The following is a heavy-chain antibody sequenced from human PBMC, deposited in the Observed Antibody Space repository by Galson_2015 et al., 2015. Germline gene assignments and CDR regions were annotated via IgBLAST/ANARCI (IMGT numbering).Heavy chain of an antibody. CDR1: GFTFSSYS. J-gene: IGHJ4*02. Sequence: SLRLSCAASGFTFSSYSMNWVRQAPGKGLEWVSYISSSSTIYYADSVKGRFTISRDNAKNSLYLQMNSLRDEDTAVYYCAREPYCSGGSCYGFDYSGQGTLVTVSS. CDR3: AREPYCSGGSCYGFDY. D-gene: IGHD2-15*01. V-gene: IGHV3-48*02. CDR2: ISSSSTI.